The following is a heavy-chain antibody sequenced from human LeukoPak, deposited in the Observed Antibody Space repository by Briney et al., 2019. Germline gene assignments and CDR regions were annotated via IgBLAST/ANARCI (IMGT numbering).Heavy chain of an antibody. J-gene: IGHJ4*02. CDR2: ISGSGSNT. V-gene: IGHV3-23*01. CDR3: ARDPSTLAIRDNY. Sequence: GGSLRLSCEASIFSFDLYGITWIRQAPGKGLEWISTISGSGSNTHYRDSVKGRFTISRDNSKNMVYLEMNSLRAEDTAIYYCARDPSTLAIRDNYWGRGTLVTVSS. CDR1: IFSFDLYG. D-gene: IGHD2-15*01.